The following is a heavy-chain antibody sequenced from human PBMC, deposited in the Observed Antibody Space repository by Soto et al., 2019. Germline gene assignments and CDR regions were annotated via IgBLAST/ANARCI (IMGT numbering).Heavy chain of an antibody. J-gene: IGHJ6*02. Sequence: SETLSLTCTVSGGSIGGYYWSWIRQPPGQGLEWIGYIFNSGSTNYNPSLKSRVTISVDTSKNQFSLKLSSVTAADTAVYYCARDRPGAYYYGMDVWGQGTTVTVSS. D-gene: IGHD7-27*01. CDR1: GGSIGGYY. V-gene: IGHV4-59*01. CDR2: IFNSGST. CDR3: ARDRPGAYYYGMDV.